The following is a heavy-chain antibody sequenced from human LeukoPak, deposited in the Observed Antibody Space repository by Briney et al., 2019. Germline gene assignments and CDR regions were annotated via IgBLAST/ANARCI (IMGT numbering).Heavy chain of an antibody. Sequence: PGGSLRLSCAASGFTSDDYAMHWVRHPPGKGLEWVSGISWNSGSIGYADSVKGRFAISRDNAKNSLYLQMNSLRAEDTALYYCAKDLTKYQLLRGYYFDYWGQGTLVTVSS. V-gene: IGHV3-9*02. CDR2: ISWNSGSI. D-gene: IGHD2-2*01. J-gene: IGHJ4*02. CDR1: GFTSDDYA. CDR3: AKDLTKYQLLRGYYFDY.